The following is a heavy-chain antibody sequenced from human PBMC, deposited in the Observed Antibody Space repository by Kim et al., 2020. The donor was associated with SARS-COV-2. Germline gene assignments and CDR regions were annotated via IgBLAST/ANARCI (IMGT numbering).Heavy chain of an antibody. V-gene: IGHV1-69*06. Sequence: SVKVSCKASGGTFSSYAISWVRQAPGQGLEWMGGIIPIFGTANYAQKFQGRVTITADKSTSTAYMELSSLRSEDTAVYYCARVGNTPMTYDYWGQGTLVTVSS. CDR1: GGTFSSYA. CDR3: ARVGNTPMTYDY. J-gene: IGHJ4*02. CDR2: IIPIFGTA.